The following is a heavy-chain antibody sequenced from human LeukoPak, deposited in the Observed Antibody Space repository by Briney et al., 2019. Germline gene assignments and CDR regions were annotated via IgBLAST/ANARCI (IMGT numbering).Heavy chain of an antibody. CDR3: AKERSSGFYV. J-gene: IGHJ6*04. CDR2: INSDGSST. Sequence: GGSLRLSCAASGFTFSSYWMHWVRQAPGKGLVWVSRINSDGSSTSYADSVKGRVTISRDNAKNTLYLQMNSLRAEDTALYYCAKERSSGFYVWGKGTTVTISS. V-gene: IGHV3-74*01. CDR1: GFTFSSYW. D-gene: IGHD6-19*01.